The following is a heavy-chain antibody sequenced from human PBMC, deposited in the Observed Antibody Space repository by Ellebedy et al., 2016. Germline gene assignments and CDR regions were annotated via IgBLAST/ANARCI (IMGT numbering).Heavy chain of an antibody. D-gene: IGHD6-19*01. CDR1: GYTFTSYG. V-gene: IGHV1-18*01. CDR3: AREEYSSGWYDY. Sequence: ASVKVSCXASGYTFTSYGISWVRQAPGQGLEWMGWISAYNGNTNYAQKLQGRVTMTTDTSTSTAYMELRSLRSDDTAVYYYAREEYSSGWYDYWGQGTLVTVSS. CDR2: ISAYNGNT. J-gene: IGHJ4*02.